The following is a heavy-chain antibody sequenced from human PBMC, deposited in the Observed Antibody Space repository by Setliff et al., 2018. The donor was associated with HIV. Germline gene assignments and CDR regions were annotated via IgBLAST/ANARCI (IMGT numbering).Heavy chain of an antibody. CDR2: MYASGST. D-gene: IGHD1-26*01. Sequence: SETLSLTCTVTGGSISVHYWSWLRQPPGKGLEWIGYMYASGSTDYNPSLKSRVTISVDRFRNQFSLQLRSVTAADTAVYYCARGPSGTYYREFDFWGQGTLITVSS. V-gene: IGHV4-59*11. CDR1: GGSISVHY. J-gene: IGHJ4*02. CDR3: ARGPSGTYYREFDF.